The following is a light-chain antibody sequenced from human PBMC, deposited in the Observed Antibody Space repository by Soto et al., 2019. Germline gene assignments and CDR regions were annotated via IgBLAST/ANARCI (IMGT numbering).Light chain of an antibody. J-gene: IGLJ1*01. Sequence: QSVLTQPRSVSGSPGQSVTISCTGTSGDVGGYNYVSWYQHHPGKAPKLVIYDVNKRPSGVPDRFSGSKSGNTASLTIPGLQAEDEADYHCCSYAGSYTFYVFGTGTKVTVL. CDR1: SGDVGGYNY. CDR3: CSYAGSYTFYV. CDR2: DVN. V-gene: IGLV2-11*01.